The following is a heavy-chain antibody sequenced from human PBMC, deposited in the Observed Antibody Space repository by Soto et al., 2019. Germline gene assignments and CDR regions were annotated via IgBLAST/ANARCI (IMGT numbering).Heavy chain of an antibody. CDR1: GFTFSSYW. V-gene: IGHV3-7*03. CDR2: IKQDGSEK. Sequence: LSLTCAASGFTFSSYWMSWVRQAPGKGLEWVANIKQDGSEKYYVDSVKGRFTISRDNAKNSLYLQMNSLRAEDTAVYYCARVCLSSGWYFDYWGQGTLVTVSS. J-gene: IGHJ4*02. D-gene: IGHD6-19*01. CDR3: ARVCLSSGWYFDY.